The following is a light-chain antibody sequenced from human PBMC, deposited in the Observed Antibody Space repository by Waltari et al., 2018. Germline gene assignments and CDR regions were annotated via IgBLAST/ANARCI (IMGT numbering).Light chain of an antibody. CDR3: QVWDANTDPGV. V-gene: IGLV3-21*01. J-gene: IGLJ1*01. CDR2: YDN. CDR1: NIESKS. Sequence: SYVLTQPPSVSVAPGETARITCGGNNIESKSVHWYRQRPGQAPVVVIPYDNDRGPGIPEGFSGSTSGTTAPLTTSRVDAGDEADYYCQVWDANTDPGVFGTGTEVTVL.